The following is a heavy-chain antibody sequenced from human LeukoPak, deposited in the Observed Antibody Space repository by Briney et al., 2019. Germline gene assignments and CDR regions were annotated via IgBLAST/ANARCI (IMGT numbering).Heavy chain of an antibody. D-gene: IGHD3-22*01. CDR1: GGSFTKHQ. Sequence: SETLSLTCAVYGGSFTKHQWSWIRQPPGKGLEWIGAINDGGSTNYNPSLKSRVTISVDTSKNQFSLRLSSMTAADTAVYYCARGHYYDSSGYSDSHAFDIWGQGTMVTVSS. CDR3: ARGHYYDSSGYSDSHAFDI. J-gene: IGHJ3*02. V-gene: IGHV4-34*01. CDR2: INDGGST.